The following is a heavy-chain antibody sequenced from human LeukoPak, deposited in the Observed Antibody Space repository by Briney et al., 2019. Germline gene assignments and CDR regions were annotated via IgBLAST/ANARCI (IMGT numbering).Heavy chain of an antibody. CDR3: ATIVVVAAYPHYYFDY. Sequence: ASVKVSCKVSGYTLTELSMHWVRQAPGKGLEWMGGFDPEDGETIYAQKFQGRVTMTEDTSTDTAYMELSSLRSEDTAVYYRATIVVVAAYPHYYFDYWGQGTLVTVSS. CDR1: GYTLTELS. V-gene: IGHV1-24*01. CDR2: FDPEDGET. J-gene: IGHJ4*02. D-gene: IGHD2-15*01.